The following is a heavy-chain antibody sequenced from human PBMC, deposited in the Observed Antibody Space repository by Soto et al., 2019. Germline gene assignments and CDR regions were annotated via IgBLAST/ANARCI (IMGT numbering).Heavy chain of an antibody. J-gene: IGHJ3*02. CDR2: INPNSGGT. CDR3: ARDGSTNNWNSRGDDAFDI. D-gene: IGHD1-20*01. Sequence: ASVKVSCKASGYTFTGYYMHCVRQAPGQGLEWMGWINPNSGGTNYAQKFQGWVTMTRDTSISTAYMELSRLRSDDTAVYYCARDGSTNNWNSRGDDAFDIWGQGTMVTVSS. CDR1: GYTFTGYY. V-gene: IGHV1-2*04.